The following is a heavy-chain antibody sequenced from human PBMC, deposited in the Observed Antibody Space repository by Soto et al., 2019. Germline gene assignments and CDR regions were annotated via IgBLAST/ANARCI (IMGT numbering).Heavy chain of an antibody. Sequence: QVQLVESGGGLVKPGGSLRLSCEASGFTFGDYYMTWISQAPGKGLEWVSFIGNRGTGIYYADSVKGRFTIFRDNAKNSLYLQMNILRAEDTAMYYCARDLRAVGMASRFDPWGQGTLVTVSS. J-gene: IGHJ5*02. D-gene: IGHD6-13*01. CDR1: GFTFGDYY. CDR2: IGNRGTGI. V-gene: IGHV3-11*01. CDR3: ARDLRAVGMASRFDP.